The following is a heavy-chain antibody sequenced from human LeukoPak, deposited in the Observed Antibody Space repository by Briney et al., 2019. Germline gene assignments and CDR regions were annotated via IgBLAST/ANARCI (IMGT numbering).Heavy chain of an antibody. CDR2: IYTSGST. Sequence: SETLSLTCTVSGGSISSYYWSWIRQPAGKGLEWIGRIYTSGSTDYNPSLKSRVTMSVDTSKNQFSLKLSSVTAADTAVYYCAREGGGVVVPAAIYYYYYMDVWGKGTTVTVSS. D-gene: IGHD2-2*01. CDR3: AREGGGVVVPAAIYYYYYMDV. V-gene: IGHV4-4*07. J-gene: IGHJ6*03. CDR1: GGSISSYY.